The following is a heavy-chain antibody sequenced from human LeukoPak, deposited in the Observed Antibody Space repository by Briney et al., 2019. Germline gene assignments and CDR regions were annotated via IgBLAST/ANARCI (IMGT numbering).Heavy chain of an antibody. CDR1: GFTFSSYS. CDR2: ISGSGGST. D-gene: IGHD4-17*01. V-gene: IGHV3-23*01. CDR3: AKDGYGDWVAFDY. Sequence: GGSLRLSCAASGFTFSSYSMNWVRQAPGKGLEWVSAISGSGGSTYYADSVKGRFTISRDNSKNTLYLQMNSLRAEDTAVYYCAKDGYGDWVAFDYWGQGTLVTVSS. J-gene: IGHJ4*02.